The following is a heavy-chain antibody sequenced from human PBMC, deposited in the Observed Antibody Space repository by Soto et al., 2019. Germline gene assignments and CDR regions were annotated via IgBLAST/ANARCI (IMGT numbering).Heavy chain of an antibody. J-gene: IGHJ5*02. V-gene: IGHV1-69*06. CDR3: ASGITMVRGVMSYWFDP. D-gene: IGHD3-10*01. Sequence: QVQLVQSGAEVKKPGSSVKVSCKASGGTFSSYAISWVRQAPGQGLEWMGGIIPIFGTANYAQKFQGRVTTTADKSTSTAYMELSSLRSEDTAVYFCASGITMVRGVMSYWFDPWGQGPLVTVSS. CDR1: GGTFSSYA. CDR2: IIPIFGTA.